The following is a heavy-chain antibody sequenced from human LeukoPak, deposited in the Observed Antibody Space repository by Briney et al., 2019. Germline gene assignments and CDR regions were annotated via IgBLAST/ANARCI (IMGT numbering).Heavy chain of an antibody. CDR2: MNPNSGNT. CDR1: GYTFTSYD. D-gene: IGHD3-10*01. Sequence: GASVKVSCKASGYTFTSYDINWVRQATGQGLEWMGWMNPNSGNTGYAQKFQGRVTMTRNTSISTAYMELSSLRSEDTAVYYCARSITMVRGVPFGYWGQGTLVTVSS. V-gene: IGHV1-8*01. J-gene: IGHJ4*02. CDR3: ARSITMVRGVPFGY.